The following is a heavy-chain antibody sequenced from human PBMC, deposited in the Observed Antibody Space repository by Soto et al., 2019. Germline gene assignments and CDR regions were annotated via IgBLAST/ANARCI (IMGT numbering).Heavy chain of an antibody. CDR2: IDGGGETT. J-gene: IGHJ5*02. D-gene: IGHD3-10*01. V-gene: IGHV3-23*01. CDR1: GFPFSAYD. Sequence: EFQVMQSGGGFVQPGGSLRLACAASGFPFSAYDMSWVRQAPGKGLEWVSTIDGGGETTYYADSVRGRFTISRDNSKNTVYLQIDGLRVDGTAFYYCAKNSGWFNTWGQGDRVIGSS. CDR3: AKNSGWFNT.